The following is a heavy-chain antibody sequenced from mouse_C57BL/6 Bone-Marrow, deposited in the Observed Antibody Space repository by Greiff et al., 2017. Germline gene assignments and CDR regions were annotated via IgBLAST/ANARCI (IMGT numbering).Heavy chain of an antibody. D-gene: IGHD1-1*01. V-gene: IGHV1-55*01. CDR1: GYTFTSYW. Sequence: QVQLQQPGAELVKPGASVKMSCKASGYTFTSYWITWVKQRPGQGLEWIGDIYPGSGSTNYNEKFKSKATLTVDTSSSTAYMQLSSLTSEDSAVYYCARALCSSSYFDYWGQGTTRTVSS. CDR2: IYPGSGST. J-gene: IGHJ2*01. CDR3: ARALCSSSYFDY.